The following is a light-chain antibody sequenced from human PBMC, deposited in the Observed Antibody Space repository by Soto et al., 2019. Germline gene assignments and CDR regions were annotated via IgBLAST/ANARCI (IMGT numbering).Light chain of an antibody. CDR3: AAWDDSLSVRV. CDR2: RNN. V-gene: IGLV1-47*01. CDR1: SYNIGSNY. J-gene: IGLJ3*02. Sequence: QSVLTQPPSASGTPGQRVTISCSGSSYNIGSNYVYWYQQLPGTAPKLLIYRNNQRPSGVPDRFSGSKSGTSASLAISGLRSEDGADYYCAAWDDSLSVRVFGGGTKLTVL.